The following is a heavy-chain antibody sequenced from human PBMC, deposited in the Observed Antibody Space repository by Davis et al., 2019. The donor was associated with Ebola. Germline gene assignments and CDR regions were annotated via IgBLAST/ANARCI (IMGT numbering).Heavy chain of an antibody. CDR3: ARGGESSSIFMGDWFDP. J-gene: IGHJ5*02. Sequence: ASVKVSCKASGYTFTGYYIHWVRQAPGQGLEWMGWINPNSGGTNYAQKFQGRVTMTRDTSISTAYMELSRLRSDDTAVYYCARGGESSSIFMGDWFDPWGQGTLVTVSS. V-gene: IGHV1-2*02. D-gene: IGHD6-13*01. CDR2: INPNSGGT. CDR1: GYTFTGYY.